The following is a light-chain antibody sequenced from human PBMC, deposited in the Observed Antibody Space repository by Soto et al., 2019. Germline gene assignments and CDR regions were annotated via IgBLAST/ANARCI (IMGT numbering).Light chain of an antibody. CDR1: QSVSSN. CDR2: GAS. V-gene: IGKV3-15*01. CDR3: QQCNDWPHT. J-gene: IGKJ2*01. Sequence: EIVMTQSPATLSVSPGERATLSCRASQSVSSNLAWYQQKPGQAPRLLIYGASTRATGIPARFSGRGSGTDFTLTIGSLQSEDCAVYYCQQCNDWPHTFGQGTKLEIK.